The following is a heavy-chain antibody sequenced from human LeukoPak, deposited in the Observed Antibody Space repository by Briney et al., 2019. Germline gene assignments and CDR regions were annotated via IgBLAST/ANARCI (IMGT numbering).Heavy chain of an antibody. D-gene: IGHD3-22*01. V-gene: IGHV5-51*01. Sequence: TGESLKISCKGSGYSFTSYWIGWVRQMPGKGLEWMGIIYPGDSDTRYSSSFQGQVTISADKSINTAYLQWSSLKASDTAMYYCARRYYYDSSGYYVDYWGQGTPVTVSS. CDR1: GYSFTSYW. J-gene: IGHJ4*02. CDR3: ARRYYYDSSGYYVDY. CDR2: IYPGDSDT.